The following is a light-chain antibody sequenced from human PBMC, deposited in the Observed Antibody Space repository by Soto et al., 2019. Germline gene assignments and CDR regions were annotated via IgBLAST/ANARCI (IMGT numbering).Light chain of an antibody. J-gene: IGKJ4*01. CDR2: GAS. CDR3: QQRGT. V-gene: IGKV3-20*01. CDR1: QSVRSSY. Sequence: EIVFTQAPGTLSLSPGERATLSCRASQSVRSSYLAWYQQNAGQAPRLLIYGASSRATGIPDRFSGSGSGTDFTLTISSLEPEDFAVYYCQQRGTFGGGTKVDIK.